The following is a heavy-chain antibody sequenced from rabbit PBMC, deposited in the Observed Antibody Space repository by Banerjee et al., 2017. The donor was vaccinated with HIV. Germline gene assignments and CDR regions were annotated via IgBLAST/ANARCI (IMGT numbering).Heavy chain of an antibody. D-gene: IGHD4-1*01. J-gene: IGHJ2*01. V-gene: IGHV1S40*01. CDR2: IYVGSSDST. Sequence: QSLEESGGDLVKPGASLTLTCTASGFSFSNSDYMCWIRQAPGKGLEWIACIYVGSSDSTYYASWAKGRFTISKTSSTTVTLQMTSLTAADTATYFCARFRYYSSGWGFDAFDPWGQGTLVTVS. CDR1: GFSFSNSDY. CDR3: ARFRYYSSGWGFDAFDP.